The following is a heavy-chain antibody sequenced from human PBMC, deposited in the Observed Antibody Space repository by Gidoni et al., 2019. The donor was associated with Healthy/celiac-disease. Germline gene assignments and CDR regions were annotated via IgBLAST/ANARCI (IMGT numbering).Heavy chain of an antibody. CDR3: ASQIQLIPWGWFDP. Sequence: QVQLQESGPGLVKPSQTLSLTCTVAGGSISRGAYYWSWIRQHPGKGLELIGYIYYSGSTYYNPSLKSRVTISVDTSKNQFSLKLSSVTAADTAVYYCASQIQLIPWGWFDPWGQGTQVTVSS. D-gene: IGHD5-18*01. CDR1: GGSISRGAYY. CDR2: IYYSGST. V-gene: IGHV4-31*03. J-gene: IGHJ5*02.